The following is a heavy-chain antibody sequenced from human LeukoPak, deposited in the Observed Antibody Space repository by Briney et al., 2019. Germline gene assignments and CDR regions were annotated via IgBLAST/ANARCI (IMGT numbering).Heavy chain of an antibody. D-gene: IGHD1-26*01. CDR2: IYPGDSDT. CDR3: ARHSHSGLDAFDI. Sequence: GESLQISCQGSGYSFTSYWSGWARPIPGKGLEWMGIIYPGDSDTRYSPSFQGQLTISADKSISPAYLQWSSLKASATAMYYCARHSHSGLDAFDIWGQGTMVTVSS. J-gene: IGHJ3*02. CDR1: GYSFTSYW. V-gene: IGHV5-51*01.